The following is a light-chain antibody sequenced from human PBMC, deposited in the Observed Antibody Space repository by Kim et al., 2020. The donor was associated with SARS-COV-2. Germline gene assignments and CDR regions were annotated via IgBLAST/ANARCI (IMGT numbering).Light chain of an antibody. Sequence: ASVGDRVTITCRTSQNNNSHLNWYHQKPGRAPKLLIYAASTLQGGVPSRFSGSGSETDFTLTISSLQPEDFATYFCQQTYISPFTFGPGTKVDIK. CDR1: QNNNSH. CDR3: QQTYISPFT. CDR2: AAS. J-gene: IGKJ3*01. V-gene: IGKV1-39*01.